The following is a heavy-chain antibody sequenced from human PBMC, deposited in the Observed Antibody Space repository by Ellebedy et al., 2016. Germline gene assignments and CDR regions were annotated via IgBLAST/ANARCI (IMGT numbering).Heavy chain of an antibody. CDR1: GLTLSSSG. D-gene: IGHD1-26*01. J-gene: IGHJ4*02. CDR2: IWYDGSKT. Sequence: GESLKISCAASGLTLSSSGMHWVRQTPDRGLEWVAVIWYDGSKTYYADSVKGRFTVSRDNAENSLHLQMSSLRADDTAVYYCTRNAGYYRLDYWGQGIVVTVSS. CDR3: TRNAGYYRLDY. V-gene: IGHV3-33*01.